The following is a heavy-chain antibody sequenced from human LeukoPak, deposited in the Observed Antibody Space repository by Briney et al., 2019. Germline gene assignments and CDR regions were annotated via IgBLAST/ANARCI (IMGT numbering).Heavy chain of an antibody. J-gene: IGHJ4*02. V-gene: IGHV3-23*01. CDR3: AKDPRDYGGGPCDY. CDR2: ISGSGGST. CDR1: GFTFSSYA. Sequence: GGSLRLPCAASGFTFSSYAMHWARQAPGKGLEWVSAISGSGGSTYYADSVKGWFTISRDNSKNTLYLQMNSLRAEDTAVYYCAKDPRDYGGGPCDYWGQGTLVTVSS. D-gene: IGHD4-23*01.